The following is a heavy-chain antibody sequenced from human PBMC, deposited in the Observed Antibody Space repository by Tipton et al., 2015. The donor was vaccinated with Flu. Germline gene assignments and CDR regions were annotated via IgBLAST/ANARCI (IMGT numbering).Heavy chain of an antibody. CDR2: ISSSSSYI. D-gene: IGHD3-3*01. CDR3: ARDVRTIFGVVINWGAFDI. J-gene: IGHJ3*02. Sequence: SLRLSCAASGFTFSSYSMNWVRQAPGKGLEWVSSISSSSSYIYYADSVKGRFTISRDNAKNSLYLQMNSLRAEDTAVYYCARDVRTIFGVVINWGAFDIWGQGTMVTVSS. CDR1: GFTFSSYS. V-gene: IGHV3-21*01.